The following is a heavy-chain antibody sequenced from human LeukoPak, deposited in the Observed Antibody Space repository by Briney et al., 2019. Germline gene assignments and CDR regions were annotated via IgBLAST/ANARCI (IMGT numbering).Heavy chain of an antibody. CDR1: GGSISSYY. Sequence: PSETLSLTCTVSGGSISSYYWSWIRQPPGKGLEWIGYIYYSGSTNYNPSLKSRVTISVDTSKNPFSLKLGPVNAPGTAWAFWGRVLWSAVAGTCFDNWGQGAPVTVSS. CDR2: IYYSGST. CDR3: GRVLWSAVAGTCFDN. D-gene: IGHD6-19*01. V-gene: IGHV4-59*01. J-gene: IGHJ5*02.